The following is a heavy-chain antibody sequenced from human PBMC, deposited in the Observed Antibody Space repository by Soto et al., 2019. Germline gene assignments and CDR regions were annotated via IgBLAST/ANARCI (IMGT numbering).Heavy chain of an antibody. CDR3: ARTYYYDSSGYYLGYYFDY. D-gene: IGHD3-22*01. J-gene: IGHJ4*02. CDR2: IYYSGST. CDR1: GGSISSGGYY. Sequence: QVQLQESGPGLVKPSQTLSLTCTVSGGSISSGGYYWSWIRQHPGKGLEWIGYIYYSGSTYYNPSLKSRVAISVDASKNQFSLKLSSVTAADTAVYYCARTYYYDSSGYYLGYYFDYWGQGTLVTVSS. V-gene: IGHV4-31*03.